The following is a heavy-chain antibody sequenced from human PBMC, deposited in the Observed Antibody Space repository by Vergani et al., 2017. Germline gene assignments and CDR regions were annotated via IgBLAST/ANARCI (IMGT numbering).Heavy chain of an antibody. CDR1: GDSVSSNSDA. CDR2: TYYRSNWYN. D-gene: IGHD5-12*01. Sequence: QVQLQESGPGLVKPSQTLSLTCAISGDSVSSNSDAWYWIRQSPSRGLEWLGRTYYRSNWYNDYAVSVKSRITINPDTSKNQFSLQLNSVTPEDTAVYYCAREWVYIVATITSALYYYYYGMDVWGQGTTVTVSS. CDR3: AREWVYIVATITSALYYYYYGMDV. J-gene: IGHJ6*02. V-gene: IGHV6-1*01.